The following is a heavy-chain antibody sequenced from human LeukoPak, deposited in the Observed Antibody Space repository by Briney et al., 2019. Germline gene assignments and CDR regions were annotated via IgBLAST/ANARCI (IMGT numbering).Heavy chain of an antibody. D-gene: IGHD2-15*01. V-gene: IGHV3-48*03. CDR3: ASGRGVYCSGGSCSYFDY. CDR2: ISCCGSNI. Sequence: GGSLRLSCAASGFTFSSYEMHWVRQAPGKGLEWVSYISCCGSNIYYADSVKGRFTISRDKAKNSLYLHMNSLRAEETAVYYCASGRGVYCSGGSCSYFDYWGEGTLVTVSS. J-gene: IGHJ4*02. CDR1: GFTFSSYE.